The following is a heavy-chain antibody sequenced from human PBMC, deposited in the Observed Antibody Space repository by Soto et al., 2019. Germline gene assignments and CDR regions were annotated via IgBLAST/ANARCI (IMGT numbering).Heavy chain of an antibody. Sequence: EVQLVESGGGLVQPGGSPRLSCAASGITFSSYAMHWVRQAPGKGLEYVSGLSSNGGSTYYANSVKGRFTISRDNSKNTLYLQMGSLRAEDMAVYYCARGRSGFYYFDYWGQGSLVTVSS. CDR2: LSSNGGST. V-gene: IGHV3-64*01. D-gene: IGHD3-10*01. J-gene: IGHJ4*02. CDR1: GITFSSYA. CDR3: ARGRSGFYYFDY.